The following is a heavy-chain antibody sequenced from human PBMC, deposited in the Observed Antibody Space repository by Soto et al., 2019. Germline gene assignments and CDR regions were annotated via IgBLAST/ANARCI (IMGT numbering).Heavy chain of an antibody. Sequence: EVQLVESGGGLIQPGRSLRLSCAASGFSFEDYAMHWVRQAPGKGLEWVSGIAWNSDIIGYADSVKGRFTISRDNGKNSLYLQMNSLRPEDTALYYGAEDHYGSAIYGMDVWGQGTTVTVSS. V-gene: IGHV3-9*01. D-gene: IGHD3-10*01. J-gene: IGHJ6*02. CDR2: IAWNSDII. CDR3: AEDHYGSAIYGMDV. CDR1: GFSFEDYA.